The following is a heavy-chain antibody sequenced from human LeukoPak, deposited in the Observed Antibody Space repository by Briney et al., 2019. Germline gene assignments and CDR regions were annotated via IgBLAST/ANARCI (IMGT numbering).Heavy chain of an antibody. CDR2: IYHSGST. CDR3: ARNYYDSSGYIYYFDY. Sequence: PSQTLSLTCAVSGGSISSGGYSWSWVRQPPGKGLEWIGYIYHSGSTYYNPSLKSRVTISVDRSKNQFSLKLSSVTAADTAVYYCARNYYDSSGYIYYFDYWDQGTLVTVSS. J-gene: IGHJ4*02. V-gene: IGHV4-30-2*01. D-gene: IGHD3-22*01. CDR1: GGSISSGGYS.